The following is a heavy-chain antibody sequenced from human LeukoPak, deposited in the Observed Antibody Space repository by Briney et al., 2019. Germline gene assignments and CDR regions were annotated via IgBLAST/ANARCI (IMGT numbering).Heavy chain of an antibody. D-gene: IGHD2-2*01. V-gene: IGHV3-23*01. J-gene: IGHJ4*02. Sequence: GGSLRLSCAASGFTFSTYDMSWVRQAPGKGLEWVSAISGSGAGTYYAGSVKGRFTISRDNFKNTLFLQMTSLRAVDTAVYYCAKDPLYCSTTICPFDYWGQGTLVTVSS. CDR1: GFTFSTYD. CDR3: AKDPLYCSTTICPFDY. CDR2: ISGSGAGT.